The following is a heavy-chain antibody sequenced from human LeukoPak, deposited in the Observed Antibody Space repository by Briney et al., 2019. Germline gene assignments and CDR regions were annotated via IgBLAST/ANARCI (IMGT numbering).Heavy chain of an antibody. CDR2: INPNSGGT. CDR3: ARASLGATRPLYYYYYMDV. J-gene: IGHJ6*03. V-gene: IGHV1-2*02. Sequence: SENDSCQASVYTFPGHHMHWVRPAPGQGVEWMGWINPNSGGTNYAQKFQGRVTMTTDTSTSTAYMELRSLRSDDTAVYYCARASLGATRPLYYYYYMDVWGKGTTVTISS. CDR1: VYTFPGHH. D-gene: IGHD1-26*01.